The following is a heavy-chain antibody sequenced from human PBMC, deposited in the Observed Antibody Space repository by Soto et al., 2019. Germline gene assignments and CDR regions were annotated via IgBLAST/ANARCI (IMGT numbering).Heavy chain of an antibody. CDR1: GGTFSSYA. CDR2: IIPILGIA. Sequence: GASVKVSCKASGGTFSSYAISWVRQAPGQGLEWMGRIIPILGIANYAQKFQGRVTITADKSTSTAYMELSSLRSEDTAVYYCSRDIPYYDSSGYQNWFDPWGQGTLVTVS. J-gene: IGHJ5*02. V-gene: IGHV1-69*04. D-gene: IGHD3-22*01. CDR3: SRDIPYYDSSGYQNWFDP.